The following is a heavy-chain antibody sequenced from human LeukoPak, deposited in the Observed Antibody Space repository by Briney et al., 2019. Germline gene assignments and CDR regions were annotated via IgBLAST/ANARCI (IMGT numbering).Heavy chain of an antibody. Sequence: SETLSLTCTVSGGSVTTYYWSWIRQSPGKGLEWIGYIYYSGGTNCNPSLKSRVTISTDASKNQFSLKLSSVTAADTAVYYCARDVSGWYYYFDPWGQGTLVTVSS. D-gene: IGHD6-19*01. V-gene: IGHV4-59*02. CDR1: GGSVTTYY. J-gene: IGHJ5*02. CDR2: IYYSGGT. CDR3: ARDVSGWYYYFDP.